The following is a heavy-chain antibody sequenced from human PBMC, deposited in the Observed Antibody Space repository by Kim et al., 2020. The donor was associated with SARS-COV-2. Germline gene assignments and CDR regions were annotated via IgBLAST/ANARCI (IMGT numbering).Heavy chain of an antibody. J-gene: IGHJ4*02. CDR3: ARDLYPPNYYGSGSPIAY. V-gene: IGHV4-59*01. CDR2: IYYSGST. Sequence: SETLSLTCTVSGGSISSYYWSWIRQPPGKGLEWIGYIYYSGSTNYNPSLKSRVTISVDTSKNQFSLKLSSVTAADTAVYYCARDLYPPNYYGSGSPIAYWGQGTLVTVSS. D-gene: IGHD3-10*01. CDR1: GGSISSYY.